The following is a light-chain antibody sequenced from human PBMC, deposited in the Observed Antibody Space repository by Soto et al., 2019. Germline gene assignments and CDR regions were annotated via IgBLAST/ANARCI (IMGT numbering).Light chain of an antibody. V-gene: IGLV2-23*02. CDR3: CSYADTSTLFV. CDR2: EVS. CDR1: SSEVGTYDL. Sequence: QSVLNQPASVSGSPGQSITISRTGTSSEVGTYDLVSWYQQHPGKAPKLMIYEVSKRPLGVSNRFSGSKSGYTASLTISGLQAEDEGDYYCCSYADTSTLFVFGSGTKVTVL. J-gene: IGLJ1*01.